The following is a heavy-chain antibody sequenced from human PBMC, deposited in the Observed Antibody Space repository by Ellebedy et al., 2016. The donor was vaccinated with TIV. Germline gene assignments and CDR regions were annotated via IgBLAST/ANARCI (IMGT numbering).Heavy chain of an antibody. CDR3: ARDQGRRWLLFDFDY. Sequence: PGGSLRLSCAASGFNFNSYGMHWVRQAPAKGLEWVAVIWYDGSNKYYADSVKGRFTISRDNSTNTLSLQMNSLRAEDTAVYYCARDQGRRWLLFDFDYWGQGTLVTVSS. D-gene: IGHD5-24*01. J-gene: IGHJ4*02. V-gene: IGHV3-33*01. CDR2: IWYDGSNK. CDR1: GFNFNSYG.